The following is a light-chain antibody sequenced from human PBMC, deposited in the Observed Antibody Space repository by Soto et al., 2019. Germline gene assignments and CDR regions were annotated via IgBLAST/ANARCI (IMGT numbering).Light chain of an antibody. J-gene: IGKJ2*01. Sequence: DIQMTQSPSTLSASVGDRVTITCRASQSISSWLAWYQQKPGKAPNLLIYDASSLESGVPSRFSGSGSGTDFTLTIGSLQPDDFATYYCQQYNSYSPMYTFGQGTKLEIK. V-gene: IGKV1-5*01. CDR2: DAS. CDR1: QSISSW. CDR3: QQYNSYSPMYT.